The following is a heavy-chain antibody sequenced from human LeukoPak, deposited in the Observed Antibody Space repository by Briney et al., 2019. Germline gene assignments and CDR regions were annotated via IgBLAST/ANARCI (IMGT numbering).Heavy chain of an antibody. D-gene: IGHD3-10*01. CDR3: ARHSGMVQELDY. J-gene: IGHJ4*02. CDR2: IYYSGST. V-gene: IGHV4-59*08. CDR1: GGSISSYY. Sequence: PSETLSLTCTVSGGSISSYYWSWIRQPPGKGLEWIGYIYYSGSTNYNPSLKSRVTISVDTSKNQFSLKLSSVTAADTAVYYYARHSGMVQELDYWGQGTLVTVSS.